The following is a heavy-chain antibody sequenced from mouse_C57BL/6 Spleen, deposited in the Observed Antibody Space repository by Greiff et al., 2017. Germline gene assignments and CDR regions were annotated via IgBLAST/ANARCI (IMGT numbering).Heavy chain of an antibody. D-gene: IGHD2-1*01. V-gene: IGHV1-52*01. CDR3: AKGGGNYEFAY. CDR2: IDPSDSET. CDR1: GYTFTSYW. Sequence: QVHVKQPGAELVRPGSSVKLSCKASGYTFTSYWMHWVKQRPIQGLEWIGNIDPSDSETHYNQKFKDKATLTVDKSSSTAYMQLSSLTSEDSAVYYCAKGGGNYEFAYWGQGTLVTVSA. J-gene: IGHJ3*01.